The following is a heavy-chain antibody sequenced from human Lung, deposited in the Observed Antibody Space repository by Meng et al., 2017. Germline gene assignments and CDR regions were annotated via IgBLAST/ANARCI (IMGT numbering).Heavy chain of an antibody. D-gene: IGHD6-6*01. CDR2: VSGSDDIA. V-gene: IGHV3-23*01. J-gene: IGHJ4*02. Sequence: EVQLLESGGGLVQPGGSLRLSCAASGFTFSGYAMTWGRQAPGKGLEWVSSVSGSDDIAYYGDSVKGRVTISRDNSKNTLYLQMNSLRAEDTAVYFCAKDLGASSSYYFDYWGQGTLVTVSS. CDR1: GFTFSGYA. CDR3: AKDLGASSSYYFDY.